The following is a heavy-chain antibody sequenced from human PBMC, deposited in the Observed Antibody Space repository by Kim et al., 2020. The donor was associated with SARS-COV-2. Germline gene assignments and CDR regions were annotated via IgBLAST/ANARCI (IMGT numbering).Heavy chain of an antibody. J-gene: IGHJ4*02. V-gene: IGHV1-46*04. Sequence: ASVKVSCKASGYIFTSYHMHWVRQAPGQGLEWMGIINPSGGKTYYAQKLHGRITVTTDTSANTVYMQLSSLTSEDTAMYYCAREQTAGFYNYWGQGTLVTVSS. CDR3: AREQTAGFYNY. CDR2: INPSGGKT. D-gene: IGHD3-9*01. CDR1: GYIFTSYH.